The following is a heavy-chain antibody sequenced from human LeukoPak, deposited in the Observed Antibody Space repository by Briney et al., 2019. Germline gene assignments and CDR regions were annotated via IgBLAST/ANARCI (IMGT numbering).Heavy chain of an antibody. CDR2: IYYSGST. CDR1: NDSISPLY. J-gene: IGHJ4*02. D-gene: IGHD3-22*01. CDR3: ASSRFYYDSSGYYYFDY. V-gene: IGHV4-39*01. Sequence: SETLSLTCTVSNDSISPLYWGWIRQPPGKGVEWIGSIYYSGSTYYNPSLKSRVTISVDTSKNQFSLKLSSVTAADTAVYYCASSRFYYDSSGYYYFDYWGQGTLVTVSS.